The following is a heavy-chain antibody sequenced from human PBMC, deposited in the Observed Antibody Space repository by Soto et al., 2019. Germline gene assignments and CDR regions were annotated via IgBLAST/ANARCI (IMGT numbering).Heavy chain of an antibody. CDR1: GVSVSDYY. CDR2: ISYSGST. V-gene: IGHV4-59*02. J-gene: IGHJ6*02. Sequence: QVQLQESGPGLVTPSETLSLTCTVSGVSVSDYYWSWIRQPPGKGLEWIGYISYSGSTNYSPSLQGRVTISVDTSKNQLSLKVSSVTAADTAVYYCARDGGSGTTSSSGTAYGMDVWGQGTTVTVSS. D-gene: IGHD2-15*01. CDR3: ARDGGSGTTSSSGTAYGMDV.